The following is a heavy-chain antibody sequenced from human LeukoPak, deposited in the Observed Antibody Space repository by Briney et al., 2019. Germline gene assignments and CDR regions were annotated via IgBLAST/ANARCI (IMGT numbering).Heavy chain of an antibody. J-gene: IGHJ5*02. CDR2: IYHSGST. Sequence: SETLSLTCTVSGYSITSGYYWGWIRQPPGKGLEWIGNIYHSGSTYYNPSLKSRITISLDTSKNQFSLKLSSVTAADTAVYYCAREIERDYDILTGPTWGQGTLVTVSS. CDR3: AREIERDYDILTGPT. V-gene: IGHV4-38-2*02. D-gene: IGHD3-9*01. CDR1: GYSITSGYY.